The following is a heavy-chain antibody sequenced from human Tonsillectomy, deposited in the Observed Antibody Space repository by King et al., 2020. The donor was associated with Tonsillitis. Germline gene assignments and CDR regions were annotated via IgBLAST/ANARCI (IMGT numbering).Heavy chain of an antibody. J-gene: IGHJ4*02. CDR3: ARDVAAAGTGIDY. CDR1: GFTFSSYG. Sequence: VQLVESGGGVVQPGRSLRLSCAASGFTFSSYGMHWVRQAPGKGLEWVAVIWYDGSNKYYADSVNGRFTISRDNSKNTLYLQMNSLRAEDTAVYYCARDVAAAGTGIDYWGQGTLVTVSS. CDR2: IWYDGSNK. D-gene: IGHD6-13*01. V-gene: IGHV3-33*01.